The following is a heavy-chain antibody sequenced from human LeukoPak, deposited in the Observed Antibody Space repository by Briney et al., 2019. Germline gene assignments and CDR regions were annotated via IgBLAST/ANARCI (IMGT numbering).Heavy chain of an antibody. CDR3: ARTRARPSAFGI. Sequence: SETLSLTCTVSGGSISSYYWSWIRQPPGKGLEWIGYIYYSGSANYNPSLKSRVTISVDTSKNQFSLKLSSVTAADTAVYYCARTRARPSAFGIWGQGTMVTVSS. V-gene: IGHV4-59*01. J-gene: IGHJ3*02. CDR2: IYYSGSA. D-gene: IGHD6-6*01. CDR1: GGSISSYY.